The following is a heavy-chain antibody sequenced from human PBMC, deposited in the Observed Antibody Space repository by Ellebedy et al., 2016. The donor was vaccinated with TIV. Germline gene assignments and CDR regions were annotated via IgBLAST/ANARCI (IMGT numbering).Heavy chain of an antibody. D-gene: IGHD6-19*01. CDR3: ARPYNSGWFDAFDI. Sequence: GESLKISCAASGFTFSSYWMSWVRQAPGKGLEWVANIKQDGSEKYYVDSVKGRFTISRDNAKNSLYLQMNSLRAEDTAVYYCARPYNSGWFDAFDIWGQGTTVTVSS. V-gene: IGHV3-7*01. CDR1: GFTFSSYW. J-gene: IGHJ3*02. CDR2: IKQDGSEK.